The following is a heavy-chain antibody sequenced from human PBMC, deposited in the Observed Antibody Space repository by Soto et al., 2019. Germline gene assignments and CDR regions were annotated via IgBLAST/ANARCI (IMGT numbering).Heavy chain of an antibody. J-gene: IGHJ3*02. D-gene: IGHD2-21*01. V-gene: IGHV1-18*01. Sequence: VQLEQSGAELKKPGASVRVSCKASGYSFTSYGITWVRQAPGQGLEWMAWIDTQNGNTNHAYKLQGSVSMTTDTARTTAYMELRGLTSDATAMYYCATYLPEALGAFDIWGQGTMVAVSS. CDR3: ATYLPEALGAFDI. CDR2: IDTQNGNT. CDR1: GYSFTSYG.